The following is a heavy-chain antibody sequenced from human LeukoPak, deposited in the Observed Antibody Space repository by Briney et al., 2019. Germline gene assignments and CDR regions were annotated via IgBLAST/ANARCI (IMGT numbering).Heavy chain of an antibody. J-gene: IGHJ4*02. CDR1: GGSISSYY. Sequence: SETLSLTCTVSGGSISSYYWSWIRQPPGKGLEWIGYIYYSGSANYNPSLKSRVTISVDTSKNQFSLRLSSVTAADTAVYYCARGGTDSSGLHYWGQGTXVTVSS. CDR3: ARGGTDSSGLHY. D-gene: IGHD6-19*01. V-gene: IGHV4-59*12. CDR2: IYYSGSA.